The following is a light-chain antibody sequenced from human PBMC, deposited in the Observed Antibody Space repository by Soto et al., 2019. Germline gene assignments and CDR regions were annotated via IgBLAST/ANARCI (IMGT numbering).Light chain of an antibody. CDR3: QQYNSPWT. CDR1: QSISSW. V-gene: IGKV1-5*03. J-gene: IGKJ1*01. Sequence: DMHMTQSPSTLSASVGDRVTITCRASQSISSWLAWYQQKPGKAPKLLIYKASSLESGVPSRFSGSGSGTEFTLTISSLQPDDFATYYCQQYNSPWTFGPGTKVEIK. CDR2: KAS.